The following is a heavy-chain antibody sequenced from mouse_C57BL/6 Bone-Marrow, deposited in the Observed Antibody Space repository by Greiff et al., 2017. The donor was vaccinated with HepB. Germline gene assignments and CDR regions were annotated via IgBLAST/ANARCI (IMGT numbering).Heavy chain of an antibody. V-gene: IGHV3-5*01. Sequence: VQLKESGPGLVKPSQTVFLTCTVTGISITTGNYRWSWIRQFPGNKLEWIGYIYYSGTITYNPSLTSRTTITRDTPKNQFFLEMNSLTAEDTATYYCARESTTVVADWYFDVWGTGTTVTVSS. J-gene: IGHJ1*03. CDR1: GISITTGNYR. CDR2: IYYSGTI. D-gene: IGHD1-1*01. CDR3: ARESTTVVADWYFDV.